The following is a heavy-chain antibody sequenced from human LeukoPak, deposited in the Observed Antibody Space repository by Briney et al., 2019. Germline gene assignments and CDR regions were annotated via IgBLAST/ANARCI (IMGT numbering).Heavy chain of an antibody. V-gene: IGHV4-4*07. CDR3: ARDDGYDSRFDY. D-gene: IGHD5-12*01. CDR2: IHASGST. CDR1: GGSISSYY. Sequence: SETLSLTCTVSGGSISSYYWSWIRQPARKGLEWIGRIHASGSTVYNPSLMSRVTMSVDTSKSQFSLKLTSVTAADTAVYYCARDDGYDSRFDYWGQGTLLTVSS. J-gene: IGHJ4*02.